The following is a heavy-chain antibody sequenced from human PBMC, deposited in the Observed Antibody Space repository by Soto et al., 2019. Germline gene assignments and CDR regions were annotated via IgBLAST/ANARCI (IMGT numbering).Heavy chain of an antibody. D-gene: IGHD2-2*01. CDR1: GFTFSDYY. J-gene: IGHJ4*02. V-gene: IGHV3-11*01. Sequence: PGGSLRLSCAASGFTFSDYYMSWIRQAPGKGLEWVSYISSSGSTIYYADSVKGRFTISRDNAKNSLYLQMNSLRAEDTAVYYCAREAWGNCSSTSCFFDYWGQGTLVTVSS. CDR2: ISSSGSTI. CDR3: AREAWGNCSSTSCFFDY.